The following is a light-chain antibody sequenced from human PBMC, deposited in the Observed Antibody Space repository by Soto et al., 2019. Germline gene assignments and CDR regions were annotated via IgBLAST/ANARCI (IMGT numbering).Light chain of an antibody. Sequence: QSVLTQPPSVFGAPGQRGTVSRPGSSSNFGASYHLHRYQHIPGTAPQLHIHGNRNRPSGVPVRVSGSKSGTSPSLAITGVQAEDGADYFCQSYDSSLRGFVFGTGTKVTVL. CDR1: SSNFGASYH. CDR2: GNR. V-gene: IGLV1-40*01. CDR3: QSYDSSLRGFV. J-gene: IGLJ1*01.